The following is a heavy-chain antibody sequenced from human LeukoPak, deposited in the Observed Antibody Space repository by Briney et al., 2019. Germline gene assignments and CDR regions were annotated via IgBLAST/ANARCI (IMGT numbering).Heavy chain of an antibody. CDR3: ARDLRSSGWSVDP. CDR1: GGSISSSNW. CDR2: IYHSGST. Sequence: SETLSLTCAVSGGSISSSNWWSWVRQPPGKGLEWIGEIYHSGSTNYNPSLKGRVTISVDKSKNQFSLKLSSVTAADTAVYYCARDLRSSGWSVDPWGQGTLVTVSS. J-gene: IGHJ5*02. V-gene: IGHV4-4*02. D-gene: IGHD6-19*01.